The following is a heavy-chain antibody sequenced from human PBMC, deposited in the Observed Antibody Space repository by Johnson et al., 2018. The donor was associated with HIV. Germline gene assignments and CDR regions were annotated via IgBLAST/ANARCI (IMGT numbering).Heavy chain of an antibody. Sequence: QVQLVESGGGVVQPGRSLRLSCAASGFTFSNYAMHWVRQAPGKGLEWVAVVPDDGDNKYYADSVKGRFTISRDNSKNTLYLQMNSLRAEDTAVYYCARDMVGATFDDAFDIWGQGTMVTVSS. V-gene: IGHV3-30-3*01. J-gene: IGHJ3*02. CDR3: ARDMVGATFDDAFDI. D-gene: IGHD1-26*01. CDR1: GFTFSNYA. CDR2: VPDDGDNK.